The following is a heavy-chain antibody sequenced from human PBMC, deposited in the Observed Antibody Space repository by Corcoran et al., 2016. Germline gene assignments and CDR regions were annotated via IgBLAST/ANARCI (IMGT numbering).Heavy chain of an antibody. V-gene: IGHV3-9*01. CDR3: AKALSYDSSGYLSGGNAFDI. D-gene: IGHD3-22*01. CDR1: GFTFDDYA. CDR2: ISWNSGSI. Sequence: VQLVESGGGLVQPGRSLRLYCAASGFTFDDYAMHWVRQAPGKGLEWVSGISWNSGSIGYADSVKGRFTISRDNAKNSLYLQMNSLRAEDTAVYYCAKALSYDSSGYLSGGNAFDIWGQGTMVTVSS. J-gene: IGHJ3*02.